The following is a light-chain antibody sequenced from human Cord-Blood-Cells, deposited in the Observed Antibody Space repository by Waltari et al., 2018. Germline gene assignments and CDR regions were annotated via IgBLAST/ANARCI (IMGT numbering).Light chain of an antibody. J-gene: IGLJ3*02. Sequence: QSALTQPASVSGSPGQSLTISCTGPSSAVGGYNYVSWYQQHPGKAPKLMIYDVSNRPSWVSIRFSGSKSGNTASLTISGLQAEDEADYYCSSYTSSRVFGGGTKLTVL. CDR1: SSAVGGYNY. CDR3: SSYTSSRV. V-gene: IGLV2-14*03. CDR2: DVS.